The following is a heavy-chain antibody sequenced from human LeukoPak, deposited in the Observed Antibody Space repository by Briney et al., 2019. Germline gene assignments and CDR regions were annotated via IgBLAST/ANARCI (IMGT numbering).Heavy chain of an antibody. V-gene: IGHV3-23*01. CDR2: ISGSGGST. D-gene: IGHD6-19*01. Sequence: PGGSLRLSCAASGFTFSSYAMSWVRQAPGKGLEWVSAISGSGGSTYYADPVKGRFTISRDNSKNTLYLQMNSLRAEDTAVYHCAAQQWLVSTVDYWGQGTLVTVSS. J-gene: IGHJ4*02. CDR1: GFTFSSYA. CDR3: AAQQWLVSTVDY.